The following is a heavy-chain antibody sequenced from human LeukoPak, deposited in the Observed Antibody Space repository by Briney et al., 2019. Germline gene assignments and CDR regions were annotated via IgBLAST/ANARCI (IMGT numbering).Heavy chain of an antibody. D-gene: IGHD3-3*01. V-gene: IGHV4-59*01. CDR1: GGSIGSYY. Sequence: RPSETLSLTCSVSGGSIGSYYWSWIRQPPGKGLEWIGYIYYSGSVNYNPSLKGRVTMSADASNNQFSLNLTSVTAADTAVYFCARSGYYDFWSGYYVYWGQGTLVTVSS. J-gene: IGHJ4*02. CDR3: ARSGYYDFWSGYYVY. CDR2: IYYSGSV.